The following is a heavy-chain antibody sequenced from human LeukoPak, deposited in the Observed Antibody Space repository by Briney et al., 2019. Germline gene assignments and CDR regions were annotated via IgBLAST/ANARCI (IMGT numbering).Heavy chain of an antibody. J-gene: IGHJ4*02. D-gene: IGHD6-13*01. CDR3: ARAGTGGQQLVGLKGDY. CDR2: ISSSSSYI. Sequence: GSLRLSCAASGFTFSSYSMNWVRQAPGKGLEWVSSISSSSSYIYYADSVKGRFTISRDNAKNSLYLQMNSLRAEDTAVYYCARAGTGGQQLVGLKGDYWGQGPRVPVPT. V-gene: IGHV3-21*01. CDR1: GFTFSSYS.